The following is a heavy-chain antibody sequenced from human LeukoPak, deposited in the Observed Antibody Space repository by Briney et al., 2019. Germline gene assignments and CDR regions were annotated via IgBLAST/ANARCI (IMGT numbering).Heavy chain of an antibody. D-gene: IGHD2-2*01. V-gene: IGHV4-59*11. CDR3: ARDQAGPCSSTSCYAYNWFDP. Sequence: PETLSLTCTVSGGSISSHYWSWIRQPPGEGLEWIGYIYYSGSTNYNPSLKSRVTISVDTSKNQFSLKLSSVTAADTAVYYCARDQAGPCSSTSCYAYNWFDPWGQGTLVTVSS. CDR1: GGSISSHY. J-gene: IGHJ5*02. CDR2: IYYSGST.